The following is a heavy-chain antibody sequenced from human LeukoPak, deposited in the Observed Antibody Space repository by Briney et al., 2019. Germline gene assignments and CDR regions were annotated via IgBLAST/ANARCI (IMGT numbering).Heavy chain of an antibody. J-gene: IGHJ4*02. CDR3: ARDTPYSSSSWYSY. CDR2: IIPILGIA. D-gene: IGHD6-13*01. V-gene: IGHV1-69*04. CDR1: GGTFSSYA. Sequence: SVKVSCKASGGTFSSYAISWVRQAPGQGLEWMGRIIPILGIANYAQKFQGRVTITADKSTSTAYMELSSLRSDDTAVYYCARDTPYSSSSWYSYWGQGTLVIVSS.